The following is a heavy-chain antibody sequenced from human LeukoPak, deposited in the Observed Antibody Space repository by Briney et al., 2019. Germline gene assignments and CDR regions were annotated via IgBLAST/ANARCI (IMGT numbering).Heavy chain of an antibody. CDR2: INWNGGST. Sequence: GGSLRLSCAASGFTFDDYGMSWVRQAPGKGLEWVSGINWNGGSTGYADSVKGRFTISRDNAKNSPYLQMNSLRAEDTALYYCARGFGTPKYYYDSSGYYWGTNFDYWGQGTLVTVSS. CDR3: ARGFGTPKYYYDSSGYYWGTNFDY. D-gene: IGHD3-22*01. J-gene: IGHJ4*02. CDR1: GFTFDDYG. V-gene: IGHV3-20*04.